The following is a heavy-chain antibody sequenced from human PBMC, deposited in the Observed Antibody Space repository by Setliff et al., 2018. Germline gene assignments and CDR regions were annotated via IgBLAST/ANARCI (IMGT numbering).Heavy chain of an antibody. V-gene: IGHV5-51*01. Sequence: LGESLKISCKGSGYSFTSHWIGWVRQMPGKGLEWMGIIYPRDSDTRYSPSFQGQATISADKSISTAYLQWRSLKASDTAMYYCARGRRDGYKGGFDPWGQGTLVTVSS. D-gene: IGHD5-12*01. CDR1: GYSFTSHW. CDR3: ARGRRDGYKGGFDP. CDR2: IYPRDSDT. J-gene: IGHJ5*02.